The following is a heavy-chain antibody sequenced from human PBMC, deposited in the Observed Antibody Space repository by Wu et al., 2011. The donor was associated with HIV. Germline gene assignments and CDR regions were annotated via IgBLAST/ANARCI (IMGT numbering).Heavy chain of an antibody. J-gene: IGHJ3*02. D-gene: IGHD2-2*01. CDR3: ARDRLGSSAIGAFDI. CDR1: GGAFSSFV. CDR2: FTPVFGTS. Sequence: QVQLVQSGAEVKKPGSSVRVSCKASGGAFSSFVINWVRLAPGQGLEWMGIFTPVFGTSTYAQKFQGRVTFTADKSTSTVYMDLSLKGDDTAVYFCARDRLGSSAIGAFDIWGQGTVVTVSA. V-gene: IGHV1-69*06.